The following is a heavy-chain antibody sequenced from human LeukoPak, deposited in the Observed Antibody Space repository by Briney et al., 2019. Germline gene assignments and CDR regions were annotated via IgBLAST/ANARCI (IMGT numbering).Heavy chain of an antibody. V-gene: IGHV4-61*09. CDR1: DDPINSGVYY. J-gene: IGHJ6*03. Sequence: SETLSLTCTVSDDPINSGVYYWNWIRQPAGKGLEWIGHIYTSGTTTNSNPSLKSRVAISLDTSKNHFSLKLSSVNAADTAVYYCARAKKRSGRSRNFYLDVWGKGTTVTVSS. CDR3: ARAKKRSGRSRNFYLDV. D-gene: IGHD1-26*01. CDR2: IYTSGTTT.